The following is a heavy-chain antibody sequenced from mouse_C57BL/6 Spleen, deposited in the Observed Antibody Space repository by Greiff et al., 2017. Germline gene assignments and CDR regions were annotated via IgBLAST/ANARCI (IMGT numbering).Heavy chain of an antibody. Sequence: QVHVKQSGAELVRPGASVTLSCKASGYTFTDYEMHWVKQTPVHGLEWIGAIDPETGGTAYNQKFKGKAILTADKSSSTAYMELRSLTSEDSAVYYCTISIYYGNYEGYWGQGTTLTVSS. CDR1: GYTFTDYE. CDR2: IDPETGGT. J-gene: IGHJ2*01. V-gene: IGHV1-15*01. D-gene: IGHD2-1*01. CDR3: TISIYYGNYEGY.